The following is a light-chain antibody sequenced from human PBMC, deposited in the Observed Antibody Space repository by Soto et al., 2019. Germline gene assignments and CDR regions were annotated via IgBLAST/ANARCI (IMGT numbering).Light chain of an antibody. CDR1: QSVSSK. Sequence: EIVMTLSLATLSLSTEQRATLSCRASQSVSSKLAWYQQRPGQAPRLLIYSGSTRATGIPARFSGSGSGTEFTLSIIILEPEDFAFFYCQQYDGWPRTFGQGTKVDIK. CDR3: QQYDGWPRT. CDR2: SGS. V-gene: IGKV3-15*01. J-gene: IGKJ1*01.